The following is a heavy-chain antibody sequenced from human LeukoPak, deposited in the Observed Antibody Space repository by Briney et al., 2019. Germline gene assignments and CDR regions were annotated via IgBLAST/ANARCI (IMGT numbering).Heavy chain of an antibody. J-gene: IGHJ4*02. CDR1: GGSISSSSYY. CDR3: ARAYDYYGSGSYYNNYFDY. V-gene: IGHV4-39*07. CDR2: IYYSGST. Sequence: SETLSLTCTVSGGSISSSSYYWGWIRQPPGKGLEWIGSIYYSGSTHYNPSLKSRVTISVDTSKNQFSLKLSSVTAADTAVYYCARAYDYYGSGSYYNNYFDYWGQGTLVTVSS. D-gene: IGHD3-10*01.